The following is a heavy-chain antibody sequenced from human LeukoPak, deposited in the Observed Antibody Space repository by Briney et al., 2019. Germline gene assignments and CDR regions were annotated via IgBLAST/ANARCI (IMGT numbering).Heavy chain of an antibody. V-gene: IGHV3-33*03. J-gene: IGHJ6*03. CDR2: IWNDGSNK. Sequence: GRSLRLSCAASGFSFSSYGMRWVRQAPGKGLEWGAVIWNDGSNKYYADSVKGRFTTSRDKSKNTLYLQMNSLRAEDAAVYYCAKDPRGSYSRDYYYYMDVWGKGTTVTVSS. CDR3: AKDPRGSYSRDYYYYMDV. CDR1: GFSFSSYG. D-gene: IGHD1-26*01.